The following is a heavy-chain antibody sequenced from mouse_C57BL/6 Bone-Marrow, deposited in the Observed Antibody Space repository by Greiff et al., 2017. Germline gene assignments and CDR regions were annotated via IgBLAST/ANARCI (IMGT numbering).Heavy chain of an antibody. CDR3: ARRSHYGSMDY. CDR1: GFTFSDYG. V-gene: IGHV5-17*01. CDR2: INSGSSTI. D-gene: IGHD1-1*01. J-gene: IGHJ4*01. Sequence: EVNVVESGGGLVKPGGSLKLSCAASGFTFSDYGMHWVRQAPEKGLEWVAYINSGSSTIYYADTVKGRFTISRDNAKNTLFLQMTSLRSEDTAMYYCARRSHYGSMDYWGQGTSVTVSS.